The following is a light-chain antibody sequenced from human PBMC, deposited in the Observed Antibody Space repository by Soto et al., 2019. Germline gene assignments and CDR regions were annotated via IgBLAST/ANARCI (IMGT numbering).Light chain of an antibody. J-gene: IGKJ5*01. CDR3: QQRTHWPS. CDR1: QSVSSSY. CDR2: GAS. V-gene: IGKV3D-20*02. Sequence: EIVLTQSPGTLSLSPWERATLSFTSSQSVSSSYLAWYQQKPGQAPRLLIYGASSRATGIPARFSGSGSGTDFTLTISSLEPEDFAVYYCQQRTHWPSFGQGTRLEI.